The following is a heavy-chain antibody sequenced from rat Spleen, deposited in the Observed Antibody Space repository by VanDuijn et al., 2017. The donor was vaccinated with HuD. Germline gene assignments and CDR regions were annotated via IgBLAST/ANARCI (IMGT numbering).Heavy chain of an antibody. CDR2: ITNSGGST. Sequence: EVQLVESGGGLVQPGRSLKLSCAASGFTFSNYFMAWVRQAPTKGLEWVASITNSGGSTYYRDSVKGRFTISRDNAKSTLYLQMDSLRSEDTATYYCTRDGAFGNYFDYWGQGVMVTVSS. V-gene: IGHV5S23*01. CDR1: GFTFSNYF. CDR3: TRDGAFGNYFDY. D-gene: IGHD1-12*02. J-gene: IGHJ2*01.